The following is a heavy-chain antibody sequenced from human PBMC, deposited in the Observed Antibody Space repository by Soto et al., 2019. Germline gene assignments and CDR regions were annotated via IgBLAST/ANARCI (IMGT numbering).Heavy chain of an antibody. CDR2: ISFDGINK. V-gene: IGHV3-30*18. CDR3: AKDEGGYLSVFDY. J-gene: IGHJ4*02. Sequence: GGSLRLSCAASGFTFSTYGMHWVRQAPGKGLEWVALISFDGINKYYADSVKGRFTISRDSSKNTLYLQMNSLRADDTAIYYCAKDEGGYLSVFDYWGQGTLVTVSS. CDR1: GFTFSTYG. D-gene: IGHD5-12*01.